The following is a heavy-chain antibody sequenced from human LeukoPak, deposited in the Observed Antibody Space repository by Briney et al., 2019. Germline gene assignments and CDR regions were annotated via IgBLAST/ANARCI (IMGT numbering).Heavy chain of an antibody. J-gene: IGHJ6*02. CDR1: GGSISSGDYY. Sequence: PSQTLSLTCTVSGGSISSGDYYWSWIRRPPGKGLEWIGYIYYSGSTYYNPSLKSRVTISVDTSKNQFSLKLSSVTAADTAVYYCAREADRYYYYYGMDVWGQGTTVTVSS. V-gene: IGHV4-30-4*01. CDR2: IYYSGST. CDR3: AREADRYYYYYGMDV. D-gene: IGHD6-25*01.